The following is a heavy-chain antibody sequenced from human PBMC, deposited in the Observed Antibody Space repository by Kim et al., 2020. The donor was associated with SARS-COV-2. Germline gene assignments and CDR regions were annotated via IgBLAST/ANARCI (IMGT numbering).Heavy chain of an antibody. CDR3: ARAETPNGSADY. J-gene: IGHJ4*02. Sequence: SYAQKFQGRVTMTRDTSTSTVYMELSSLRSEDTAVYYCARAETPNGSADYWGQGTLVTVSS. D-gene: IGHD2-15*01. V-gene: IGHV1-46*01.